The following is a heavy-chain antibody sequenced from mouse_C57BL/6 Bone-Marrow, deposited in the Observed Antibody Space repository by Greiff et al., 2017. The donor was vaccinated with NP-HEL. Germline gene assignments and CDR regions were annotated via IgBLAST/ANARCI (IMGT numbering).Heavy chain of an antibody. V-gene: IGHV14-1*01. CDR3: TIAYYYGSSYAMDY. Sequence: VQLQQSGAELVRPGASVKLSCTASGFNIKDYYMHWVKQRPEQGLEWIGRIDPEDGDTEYAPKFQGKATMTADTSSNTAYLQLSSLTSEDTAVYYCTIAYYYGSSYAMDYWGQGTSVTVSS. D-gene: IGHD1-1*01. CDR1: GFNIKDYY. CDR2: IDPEDGDT. J-gene: IGHJ4*01.